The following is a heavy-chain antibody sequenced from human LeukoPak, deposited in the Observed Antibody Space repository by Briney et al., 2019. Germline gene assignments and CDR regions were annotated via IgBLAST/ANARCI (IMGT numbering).Heavy chain of an antibody. CDR3: ARVSSSGSLGTYYFDY. V-gene: IGHV1-8*01. D-gene: IGHD1-26*01. Sequence: WASVKVSCKASGYTFTSYDINWVRQATGQGLEWMGWMNPNSGNTGYAQKFQGRVTMTRNTSISTAYMELSSLRSEDTAVYYCARVSSSGSLGTYYFDYWGQGTLVTVSS. CDR2: MNPNSGNT. J-gene: IGHJ4*02. CDR1: GYTFTSYD.